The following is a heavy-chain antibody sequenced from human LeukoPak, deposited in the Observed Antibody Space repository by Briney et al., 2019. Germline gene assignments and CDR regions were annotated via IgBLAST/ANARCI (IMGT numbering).Heavy chain of an antibody. CDR1: GYTFTVYY. J-gene: IGHJ3*02. V-gene: IGHV1-46*01. Sequence: EASVKVSFKASGYTFTVYYMHWVRQAPGQRREGMGIIKPSGGNTNYAQKFQGRVTMTRDTSTSTVYMELSSLKSEDTAVYYCARVRDGYNDAYDIWGQGTMVTVSS. CDR3: ARVRDGYNDAYDI. CDR2: IKPSGGNT. D-gene: IGHD5-24*01.